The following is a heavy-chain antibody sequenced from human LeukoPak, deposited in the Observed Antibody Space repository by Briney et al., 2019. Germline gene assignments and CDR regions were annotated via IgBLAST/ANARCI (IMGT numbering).Heavy chain of an antibody. CDR3: ARRLSPLRGFDY. V-gene: IGHV4-59*08. CDR1: GGSISSYY. J-gene: IGHJ4*02. Sequence: SETLSLTCTVSGGSISSYYWSWIRQPPGKGLEWIGYIYYSGSTNYNPSLKSRVTISVDTSKNQLSLKLSSVTAADTAVYYCARRLSPLRGFDYWGQGTLGTVSS. CDR2: IYYSGST. D-gene: IGHD5-12*01.